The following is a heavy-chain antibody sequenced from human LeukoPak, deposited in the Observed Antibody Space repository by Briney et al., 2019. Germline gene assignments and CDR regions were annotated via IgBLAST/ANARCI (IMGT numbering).Heavy chain of an antibody. V-gene: IGHV3-11*03. CDR3: ARCMGYDSSGYYYEAFDI. CDR1: GFTFSDYY. CDR2: ISSSSSYT. D-gene: IGHD3-22*01. Sequence: GGSLRLSCAASGFTFSDYYMSWIRQAPGKGLEWVSYISSSSSYTNYADSVKGRFTISRDNAKNSLYLQMNSLRAEDTAVYYCARCMGYDSSGYYYEAFDIWGQGTMVTVSS. J-gene: IGHJ3*02.